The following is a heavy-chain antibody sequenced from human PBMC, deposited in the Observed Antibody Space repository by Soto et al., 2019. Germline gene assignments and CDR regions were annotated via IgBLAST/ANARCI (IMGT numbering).Heavy chain of an antibody. CDR3: ARRIPFGYGMDV. V-gene: IGHV3-30-3*01. D-gene: IGHD2-21*01. Sequence: GGSLRLSCAASGFTFSSYAMHWVRQAPGKGLEWVAVISYDGSNKYYADSVKGRFTISRDNSKNTLYLQMNSLRAEDTAVYYCARRIPFGYGMDVWGQGTTVTVSS. CDR1: GFTFSSYA. J-gene: IGHJ6*02. CDR2: ISYDGSNK.